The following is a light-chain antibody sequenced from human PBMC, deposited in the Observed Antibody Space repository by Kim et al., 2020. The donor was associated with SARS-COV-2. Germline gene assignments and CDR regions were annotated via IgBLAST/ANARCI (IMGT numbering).Light chain of an antibody. CDR1: TSDIGRSDF. CDR3: SSYASDTTVL. CDR2: DVR. Sequence: GQPITISCTGTTSDIGRSDFVSWYQQPPGQAPNLLIFDVRNRPSGVSARFSGSKSGNTASLIIAGLHPGDEADYYCSSYASDTTVLFGGGTQLTVL. J-gene: IGLJ2*01. V-gene: IGLV2-14*03.